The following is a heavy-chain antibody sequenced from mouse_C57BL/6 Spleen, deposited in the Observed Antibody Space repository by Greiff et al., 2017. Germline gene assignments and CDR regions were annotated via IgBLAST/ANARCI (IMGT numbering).Heavy chain of an antibody. CDR1: GYAFSSSW. Sequence: QVQLKESGPALVKPGASVKISCKASGYAFSSSWMNWVKQRPGKGLEWIGRIYPGDGDTNYNGKFKGKATLTADKSSSPAYMQLSSLTSEDSAVYFCARGGLLRGYYAMDYWGQGTSVTVSS. D-gene: IGHD1-1*01. J-gene: IGHJ4*01. CDR2: IYPGDGDT. V-gene: IGHV1-82*01. CDR3: ARGGLLRGYYAMDY.